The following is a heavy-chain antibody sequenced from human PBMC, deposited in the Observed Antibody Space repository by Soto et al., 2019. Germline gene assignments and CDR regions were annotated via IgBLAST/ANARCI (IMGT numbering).Heavy chain of an antibody. J-gene: IGHJ4*02. Sequence: ASVKVSCKASGYTFSIYSMHWVRQAPGQRLEWMGWINAGNGNTKYSQKFQGRVTITRDTSASTAYMELRSLRSEDTAVYYCARGLFPFDYWGQGTLVXVSS. D-gene: IGHD2-21*01. CDR2: INAGNGNT. CDR3: ARGLFPFDY. CDR1: GYTFSIYS. V-gene: IGHV1-3*01.